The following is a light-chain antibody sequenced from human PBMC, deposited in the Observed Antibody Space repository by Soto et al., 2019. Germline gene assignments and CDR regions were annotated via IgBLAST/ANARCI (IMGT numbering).Light chain of an antibody. J-gene: IGKJ4*02. Sequence: DIQLTQSPSFLSASVGDIVTITCRTSPDTSSYLAWYQQKPVKAPQLLIYAASTIESGVPTRFSGSGSGTAFTLTTSSLQPEVFQTYYCPQLNSYPLSFSGGTKVEI. CDR2: AAS. CDR1: PDTSSY. CDR3: PQLNSYPLS. V-gene: IGKV1-9*01.